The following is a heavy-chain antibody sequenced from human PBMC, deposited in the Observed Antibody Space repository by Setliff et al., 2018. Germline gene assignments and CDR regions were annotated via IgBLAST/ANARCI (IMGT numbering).Heavy chain of an antibody. CDR3: ARSPLPPPGPGYYYDNSYYYYMDV. D-gene: IGHD3-22*01. CDR2: INPNSGGT. V-gene: IGHV1-2*02. Sequence: ASVKVSCKASGYTFIGYSVHWVRQAPGQGLEWMGWINPNSGGTNYAQKFRGRVTMTRDTSISTAYMDLSRLTSVDTAVYYCARSPLPPPGPGYYYDNSYYYYMDVWGKGTTVTVSS. J-gene: IGHJ6*03. CDR1: GYTFIGYS.